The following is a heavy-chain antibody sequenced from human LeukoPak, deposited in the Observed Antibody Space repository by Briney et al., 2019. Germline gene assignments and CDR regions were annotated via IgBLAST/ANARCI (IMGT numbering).Heavy chain of an antibody. CDR3: ARADSTSNWFDP. CDR1: GGTLSSYA. Sequence: GASVKVSCKASGGTLSSYAISWVRQAPGQGLEWMGGIIPIFGTANYAQKFQGRVTITADESTSTAYMELCSLRSEDTAVYYCARADSTSNWFDPWGQGTLVTVSS. J-gene: IGHJ5*02. CDR2: IIPIFGTA. V-gene: IGHV1-69*01. D-gene: IGHD5/OR15-5a*01.